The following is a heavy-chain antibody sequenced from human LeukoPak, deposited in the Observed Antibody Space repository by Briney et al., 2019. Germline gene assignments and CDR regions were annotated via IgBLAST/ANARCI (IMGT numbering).Heavy chain of an antibody. Sequence: GGSLRLSCAASGFSFSSYAMHWVRQAPGKGLEYVSAISSNGGSTYYANSVKGRFTISRDNSKNTLYLQMDSLRAEDTAVYYCARGSRPTVVTPAAYFDYWAREPWSPSP. CDR2: ISSNGGST. D-gene: IGHD4-23*01. V-gene: IGHV3-64*01. J-gene: IGHJ4*02. CDR1: GFSFSSYA. CDR3: ARGSRPTVVTPAAYFDY.